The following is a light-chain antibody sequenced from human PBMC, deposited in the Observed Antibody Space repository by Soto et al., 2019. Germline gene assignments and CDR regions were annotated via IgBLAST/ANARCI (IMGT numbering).Light chain of an antibody. CDR1: SSNIGAGYD. V-gene: IGLV1-40*01. Sequence: QSALTQAPSVSGAPGQRATISCTGSSSNIGAGYDVHWYQKVPGTAPKLLIYGNNNRPSGVPDRFSGSKSGTSASLAITGLQAEDEADYYCQSYDSSLSAPYVFGTGNKVTVL. CDR2: GNN. J-gene: IGLJ1*01. CDR3: QSYDSSLSAPYV.